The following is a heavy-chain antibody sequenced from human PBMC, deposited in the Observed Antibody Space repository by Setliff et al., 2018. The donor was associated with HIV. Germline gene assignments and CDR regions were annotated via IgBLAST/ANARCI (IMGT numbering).Heavy chain of an antibody. J-gene: IGHJ6*02. CDR3: ARPAAPVTGHSYHYGMDV. CDR1: GDTLSIHP. V-gene: IGHV1-69*05. CDR2: IIPAFGTA. Sequence: SVKVSCKASGDTLSIHPISWVRQAPGRGLDWMGGIIPAFGTANYAQKFQGRVTITTDESTTTAYMELSSLRSEDTAVYYCARPAAPVTGHSYHYGMDVWGQGTTVTVSS. D-gene: IGHD6-19*01.